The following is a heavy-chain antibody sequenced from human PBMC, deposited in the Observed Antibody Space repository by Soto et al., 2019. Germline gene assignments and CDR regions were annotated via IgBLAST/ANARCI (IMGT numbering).Heavy chain of an antibody. V-gene: IGHV1-24*01. CDR1: GYTLTELS. CDR3: ATGYDFWSGTDY. CDR2: FDPEDGET. J-gene: IGHJ4*02. D-gene: IGHD3-3*01. Sequence: ASVKVSCKVSGYTLTELSMHWVRQAPGKGLEWMGGFDPEDGETIYAQKFQGRVTMTEDTSTDTAYMELSSLRSEDTAVYDCATGYDFWSGTDYWGQGTLVTVSS.